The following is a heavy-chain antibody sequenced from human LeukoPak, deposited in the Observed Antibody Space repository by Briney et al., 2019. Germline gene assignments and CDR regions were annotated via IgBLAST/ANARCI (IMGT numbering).Heavy chain of an antibody. V-gene: IGHV3-48*03. Sequence: PGGSLRLSCAASGFTFSSYEMNWVRQAPGKGLEWVSYISSGSTIYYADSVKGRFTISRDNAKNSLYLQMNSLRAEDTAVYYCARVDVSGYKLFDYWGQGTLVTVSS. CDR1: GFTFSSYE. D-gene: IGHD3-22*01. J-gene: IGHJ4*02. CDR2: ISSGSTI. CDR3: ARVDVSGYKLFDY.